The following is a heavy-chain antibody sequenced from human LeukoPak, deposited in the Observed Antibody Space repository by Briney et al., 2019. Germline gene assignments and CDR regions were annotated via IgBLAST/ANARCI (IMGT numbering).Heavy chain of an antibody. CDR3: ARGSGIYGSGSYSAD. Sequence: SETLSLTCTVSGGFIRRYFWNWLRQTPGKGLEWIGHINYSGSTNYNPSLKSRVTISLDTSKNQFSLNLSSVTAADTAVYHCARGSGIYGSGSYSADWGQGTLVTVSS. V-gene: IGHV4-59*01. D-gene: IGHD3-10*01. CDR2: INYSGST. CDR1: GGFIRRYF. J-gene: IGHJ4*02.